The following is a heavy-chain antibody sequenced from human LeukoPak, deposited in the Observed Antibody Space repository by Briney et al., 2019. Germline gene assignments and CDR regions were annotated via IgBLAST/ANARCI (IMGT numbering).Heavy chain of an antibody. CDR3: ARIGYSSSSFDY. J-gene: IGHJ4*02. Sequence: PGGSLRLSCAASGFPFSVYWMSWVRQAPGKGLEWVANIKEDGSTKYYVDSVKGRFTISRDNAKNSLYLQMNSLRPEDTAMFYRARIGYSSSSFDYWGQRTLVTVSS. CDR2: IKEDGSTK. V-gene: IGHV3-7*05. CDR1: GFPFSVYW. D-gene: IGHD6-13*01.